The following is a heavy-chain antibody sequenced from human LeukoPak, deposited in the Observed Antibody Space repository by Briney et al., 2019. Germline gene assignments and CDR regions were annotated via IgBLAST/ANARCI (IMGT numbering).Heavy chain of an antibody. CDR1: GGSISSSPCY. V-gene: IGHV4-39*07. J-gene: IGHJ6*02. CDR2: IHYSGNT. D-gene: IGHD1-14*01. Sequence: SETLSLTCTVSGGSISSSPCYWDWIRQPPGKGLEWIGAIHYSGNTNYNPSLRGRGIVSVDTSKNQFSLKLSSVTAADTAVYYCGTSTHPYYYYGMDVWGQGTTVTVSS. CDR3: GTSTHPYYYYGMDV.